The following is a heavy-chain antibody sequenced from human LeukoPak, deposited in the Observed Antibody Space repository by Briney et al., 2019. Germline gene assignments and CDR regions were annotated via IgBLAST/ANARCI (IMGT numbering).Heavy chain of an antibody. CDR1: GYTFTGYY. CDR3: ARGYCSGGSCQRGDFDY. V-gene: IGHV1-2*04. J-gene: IGHJ4*02. D-gene: IGHD2-15*01. Sequence: ASVTVSCRASGYTFTGYYMHWVRQAPGQGLEWMGWINPNSGGTNYAQKFQGWVTMTRDTSISTAYMELSRLRSDDTAVYYCARGYCSGGSCQRGDFDYWGQGTLVTVSS. CDR2: INPNSGGT.